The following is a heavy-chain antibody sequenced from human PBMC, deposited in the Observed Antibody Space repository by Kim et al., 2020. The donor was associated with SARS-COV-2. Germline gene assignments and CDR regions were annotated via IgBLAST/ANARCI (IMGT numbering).Heavy chain of an antibody. CDR3: AKGGGDGYNTGDFDY. D-gene: IGHD3-16*01. J-gene: IGHJ4*02. Sequence: GGPLRLSCAASGFTFDDYAMHWVRQAPGKGLEWVSGISWNSGSIGYADSVKGRFTISRDNAKNSLYLQMNSLRAEDTALYYCAKGGGDGYNTGDFDYWGQGTLVTVSS. CDR1: GFTFDDYA. V-gene: IGHV3-9*01. CDR2: ISWNSGSI.